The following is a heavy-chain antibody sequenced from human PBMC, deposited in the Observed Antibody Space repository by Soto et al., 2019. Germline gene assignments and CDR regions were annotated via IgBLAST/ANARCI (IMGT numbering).Heavy chain of an antibody. V-gene: IGHV4-4*07. CDR1: GGAISGYY. CDR2: IYSSGST. D-gene: IGHD3-3*01. J-gene: IGHJ5*02. Sequence: SETLSLTCTVTGGAISGYYWTWIRQSDGEGLEWIGRIYSSGSTNYNPSLKSRVTISLDTSMNYFSLRLSSVTAADTAVYYCARGQRFCDWFDPWGQGTLVTVSS. CDR3: ARGQRFCDWFDP.